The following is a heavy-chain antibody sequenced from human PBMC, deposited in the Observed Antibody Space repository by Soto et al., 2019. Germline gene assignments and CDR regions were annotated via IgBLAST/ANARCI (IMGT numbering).Heavy chain of an antibody. CDR3: AREVPAVAGGWFDP. CDR2: IYTSGST. D-gene: IGHD6-19*01. Sequence: SGTLSLTCAVSGYSISTGFNWGWIRQPAGKGLEWIGRIYTSGSTNYNPSLKSRVTMSVDTSKNQFSLKLSSVTAADTAVYYCAREVPAVAGGWFDPWGQRTLVTVSS. V-gene: IGHV4-4*07. CDR1: GYSISTGFN. J-gene: IGHJ5*02.